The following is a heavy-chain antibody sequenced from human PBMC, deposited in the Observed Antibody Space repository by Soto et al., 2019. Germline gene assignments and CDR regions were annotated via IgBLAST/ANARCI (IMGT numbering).Heavy chain of an antibody. J-gene: IGHJ5*02. Sequence: QVQLQESGPGLVKPSGTLSLTCAVSGGSISSSNWWSWVRQPPEKGLEWIGEIYHSGSTNYNPSRTSRVTIPVGKSKNRFPLKLSPVTPADTAVYYCARDEWFGELGNGLDPWGQGTLVTVSS. CDR2: IYHSGST. D-gene: IGHD3-10*01. CDR1: GGSISSSNW. CDR3: ARDEWFGELGNGLDP. V-gene: IGHV4-4*02.